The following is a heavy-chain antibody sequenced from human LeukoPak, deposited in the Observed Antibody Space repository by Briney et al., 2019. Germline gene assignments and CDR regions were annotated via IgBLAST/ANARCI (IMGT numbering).Heavy chain of an antibody. CDR3: ARVYSGSYYEPDY. CDR1: GFTFSSYG. J-gene: IGHJ4*02. V-gene: IGHV3-23*01. Sequence: GGSLRLSCTASGFTFSSYGMHWVRQAPGKGLEWVSAISGSGGSTYYADSVKGRFTISRDNSKNTLYLQMNSLRAEDTAVYYCARVYSGSYYEPDYWGQGTLVTVSS. D-gene: IGHD1-26*01. CDR2: ISGSGGST.